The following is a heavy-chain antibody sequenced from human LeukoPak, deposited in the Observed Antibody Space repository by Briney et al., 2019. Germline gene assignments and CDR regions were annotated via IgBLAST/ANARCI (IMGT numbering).Heavy chain of an antibody. CDR1: GYTFTGYY. CDR3: AKGDIVVVPAPEPNWFDP. Sequence: ASVKVSCKASGYTFTGYYMHWVRQAPGQGLEWMGWINPNSGGTNYAQKFQGGVTMTRDTSISTAYMELSRLRSDDTAVYYCAKGDIVVVPAPEPNWFDPWGQGTLVTVSS. V-gene: IGHV1-2*02. CDR2: INPNSGGT. J-gene: IGHJ5*02. D-gene: IGHD2-2*01.